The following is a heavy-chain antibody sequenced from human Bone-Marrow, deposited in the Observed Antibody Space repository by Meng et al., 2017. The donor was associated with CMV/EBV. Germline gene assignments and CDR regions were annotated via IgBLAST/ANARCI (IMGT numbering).Heavy chain of an antibody. CDR3: ARGQAGDYSIPFDY. J-gene: IGHJ4*02. D-gene: IGHD4-11*01. CDR2: INPSGGST. CDR1: GDTFTSYY. Sequence: ASGDTFTSYYMHWGRQAPGQGLEWMGIINPSGGSTSYAQKFQGRVTMTRDTSTSTVYMELSSLRSEDTAVYYCARGQAGDYSIPFDYWGQGTLVTVSS. V-gene: IGHV1-46*01.